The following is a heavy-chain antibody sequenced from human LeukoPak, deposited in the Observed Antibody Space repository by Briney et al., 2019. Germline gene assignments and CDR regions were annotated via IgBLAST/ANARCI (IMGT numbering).Heavy chain of an antibody. CDR3: ARTKRTHCSGGTCDDAFDI. V-gene: IGHV4-59*01. CDR2: IYYSGST. CDR1: GGSITSYY. J-gene: IGHJ3*02. D-gene: IGHD2-15*01. Sequence: SETLSLTCTVSGGSITSYYWSWIRQPPGKGLEWIGYIYYSGSTNYNPSLKSRVTISVDTSMNQFSLTLSSVTAADTAVYYCARTKRTHCSGGTCDDAFDIWGQGTMVTVSS.